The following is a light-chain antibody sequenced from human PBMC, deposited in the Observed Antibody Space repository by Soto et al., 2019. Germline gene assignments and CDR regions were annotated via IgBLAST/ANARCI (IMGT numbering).Light chain of an antibody. CDR2: KAS. V-gene: IGKV1-5*03. CDR3: QQYNSYPGT. CDR1: QSISSW. Sequence: DIQVTQSPSTLSASVADRATITCRAIQSISSWLAWYQQKPGKAPKLLIYKASSLESGVPSRFSGSGSGTEFTLTISSLQPDDFATYYCQQYNSYPGTFGQGTKVDIK. J-gene: IGKJ1*01.